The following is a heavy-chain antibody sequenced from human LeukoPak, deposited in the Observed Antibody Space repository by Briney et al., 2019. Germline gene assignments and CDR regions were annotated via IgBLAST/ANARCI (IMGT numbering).Heavy chain of an antibody. D-gene: IGHD6-19*01. CDR2: ISYDGSNT. V-gene: IGHV3-30*18. Sequence: GGSLRLSCAASGFTFSSYSMNWVRQAPGKGLEWVAVISYDGSNTYYADSVKGRFTISRDNSKNTLYLQMNSLRAEDTALYYCAKDPFSCRSSGCHGIDYWGQGTLVTVSS. J-gene: IGHJ4*02. CDR1: GFTFSSYS. CDR3: AKDPFSCRSSGCHGIDY.